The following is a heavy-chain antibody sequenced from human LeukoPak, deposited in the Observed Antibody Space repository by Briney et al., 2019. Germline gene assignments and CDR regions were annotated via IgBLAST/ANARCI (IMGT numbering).Heavy chain of an antibody. CDR2: ISHEGSGN. CDR3: ARTREQWQVLDY. V-gene: IGHV3-30*03. Sequence: GGSLRLSCAASGLSFSSYGMHWVRQAPGKGLEWVAVISHEGSGNYYADSVKGRFTISRDNSKNMVYLQMNSLRAEDTAVYYCARTREQWQVLDYWGQGTLVTVSS. D-gene: IGHD6-19*01. J-gene: IGHJ4*02. CDR1: GLSFSSYG.